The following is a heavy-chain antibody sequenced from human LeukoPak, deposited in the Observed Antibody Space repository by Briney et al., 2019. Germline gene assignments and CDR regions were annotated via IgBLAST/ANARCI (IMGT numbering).Heavy chain of an antibody. CDR1: GYTFTGYY. CDR2: INPNNGGT. V-gene: IGHV1-2*02. D-gene: IGHD6-19*01. Sequence: GASVKVSCKASGYTFTGYYMHWVRQAPGQGLEWMGWINPNNGGTNYAQKFQGRVTMTEDTSTDTAYMELSSLRSEDTAVYYCATGTTGYSSGPEYWGQGTLVTVSS. J-gene: IGHJ4*02. CDR3: ATGTTGYSSGPEY.